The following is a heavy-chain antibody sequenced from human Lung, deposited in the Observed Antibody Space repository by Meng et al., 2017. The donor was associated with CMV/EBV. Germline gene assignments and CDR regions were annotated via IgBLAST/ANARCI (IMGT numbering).Heavy chain of an antibody. D-gene: IGHD1-1*01. J-gene: IGHJ4*02. V-gene: IGHV3-15*01. Sequence: EVQLGESGGYSVKPGGSLRLFWAGSGFTFSNAWMGWVRQAPGKGLEWVGRIKSKTDGETADYNAPVKGRFTISRDDSKNTLYLQMNSLKTEDTAIYYCIWNDLGDYWGQGTLVTVSS. CDR2: IKSKTDGETA. CDR1: GFTFSNAW. CDR3: IWNDLGDY.